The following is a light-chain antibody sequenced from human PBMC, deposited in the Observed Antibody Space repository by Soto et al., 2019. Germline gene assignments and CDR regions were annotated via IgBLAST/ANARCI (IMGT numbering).Light chain of an antibody. CDR3: AAWDDSLNGVV. J-gene: IGLJ2*01. V-gene: IGLV1-44*01. CDR2: SNN. CDR1: SSNIGSNT. Sequence: QSVLTQPPSASGTPGQRVTISCSGSSSNIGSNTVNWYQQLPGTAPKLLIYSNNQRPSGVPDRFSGSKSGTSASLAISGLQSEDEADYYCAAWDDSLNGVVFGGGTKVTX.